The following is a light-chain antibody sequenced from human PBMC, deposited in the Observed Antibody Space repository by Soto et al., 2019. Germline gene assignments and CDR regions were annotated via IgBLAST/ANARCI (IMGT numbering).Light chain of an antibody. Sequence: EIVMKQSPATLSVSPGERATLSCRASQSVSNNYLAWYQQKPGQAPRLLIYGASNRATGIPDRFSGSGSGTDFTLTISRLEPEDFAVYYCQQYGGSPRTFGQGTKVDIK. V-gene: IGKV3-20*01. CDR3: QQYGGSPRT. CDR2: GAS. J-gene: IGKJ1*01. CDR1: QSVSNNY.